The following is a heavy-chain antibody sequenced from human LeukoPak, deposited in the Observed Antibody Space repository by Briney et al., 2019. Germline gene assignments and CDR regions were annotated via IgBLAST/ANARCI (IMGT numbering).Heavy chain of an antibody. CDR3: ARSPIYYYDSSGYYVF. CDR2: IYNSGST. J-gene: IGHJ4*02. CDR1: GGSISDYY. V-gene: IGHV4-59*01. D-gene: IGHD3-22*01. Sequence: SETLSLTCIISGGSISDYYWGWIRQPPGKGLEWIGYIYNSGSTNYNPSLKSRVTISVDTSKKQFSLKLSSVTAADTAVYYCARSPIYYYDSSGYYVFGGQGTLVTVSS.